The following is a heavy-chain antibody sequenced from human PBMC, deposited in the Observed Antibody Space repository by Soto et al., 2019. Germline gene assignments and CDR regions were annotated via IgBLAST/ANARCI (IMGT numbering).Heavy chain of an antibody. CDR3: ARAGYYDSSGYSENWFDP. J-gene: IGHJ5*02. CDR1: GGSISGGGYS. V-gene: IGHV4-30-2*01. CDR2: IYHSGSA. Sequence: SETLSLTCAVSGGSISGGGYSWIWIRQPPGKGLEWIGYIYHSGSAYYNPSLKSRVTISVDTSKNQFSLKLTSVTAADTAVYHCARAGYYDSSGYSENWFDPWGQGTLVTV. D-gene: IGHD3-22*01.